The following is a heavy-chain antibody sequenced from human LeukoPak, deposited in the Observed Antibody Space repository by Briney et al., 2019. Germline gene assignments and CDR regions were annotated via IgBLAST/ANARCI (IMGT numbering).Heavy chain of an antibody. CDR1: GFTFSSYG. Sequence: GGSLRLSCAASGFTFSSYGMHWVRQAPGKGLEWVAVISYDGSNKYYADSVKGRFTISRDNSKNTLYLQMNSLRAEDTAVYYCAKDHYDSSGPKFDPWGQGTLVTVSS. CDR2: ISYDGSNK. CDR3: AKDHYDSSGPKFDP. J-gene: IGHJ5*02. V-gene: IGHV3-30*18. D-gene: IGHD3-22*01.